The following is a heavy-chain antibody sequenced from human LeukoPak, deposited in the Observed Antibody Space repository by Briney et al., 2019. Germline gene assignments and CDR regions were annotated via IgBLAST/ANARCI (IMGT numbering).Heavy chain of an antibody. V-gene: IGHV3-30*04. J-gene: IGHJ4*02. CDR2: ISYDGSNK. CDR1: GFTFSSYA. CDR3: AKRDGGNRFDY. D-gene: IGHD4-23*01. Sequence: GGSLRLSCAASGFTFSSYAMHWVRQAPGKGLEWVAVISYDGSNKYCADSVKGRFTISRDNSKNTLYLQMNSLRAEDTAVYYCAKRDGGNRFDYWGQGTLVTVSS.